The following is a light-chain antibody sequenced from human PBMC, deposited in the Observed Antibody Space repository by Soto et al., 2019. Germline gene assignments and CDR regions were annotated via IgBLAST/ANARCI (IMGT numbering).Light chain of an antibody. CDR3: ETWDSTFGV. CDR1: SGHSSYI. J-gene: IGLJ3*02. Sequence: QAVVTQSSSASASLGSSVKLTCTLSSGHSSYIIAWHQQQPGKAPRYLMKLEGSGSYNKGSGVPDRFSGSSSGADRYLTISYLQSEDEADYYCETWDSTFGVFGGGTKLTVL. V-gene: IGLV4-60*03. CDR2: LEGSGSY.